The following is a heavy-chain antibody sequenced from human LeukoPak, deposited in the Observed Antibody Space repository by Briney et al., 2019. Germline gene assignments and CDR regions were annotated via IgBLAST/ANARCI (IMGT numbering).Heavy chain of an antibody. D-gene: IGHD2-2*01. CDR1: GGSFSGYY. Sequence: EASETLSLTCAVYGGSFSGYYWSWIRQPPGKGLEWNGEINHSGSTNYNPSLKSRVTISVDTSKNQFSLKLSSVTAADTAVYYCARGLGRYQLLSDYWGQGTLVTVSS. V-gene: IGHV4-34*01. CDR2: INHSGST. CDR3: ARGLGRYQLLSDY. J-gene: IGHJ4*02.